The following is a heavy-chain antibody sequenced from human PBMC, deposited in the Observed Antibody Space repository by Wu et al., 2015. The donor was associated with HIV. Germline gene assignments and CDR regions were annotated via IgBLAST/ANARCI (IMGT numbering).Heavy chain of an antibody. V-gene: IGHV1-8*02. Sequence: QARLMQSADVMSLPGASVRVSCKASGYTFGNYYINWVRQATGQGLEWMGWTHPNSGNTGYALKFLGRVILTANTSIDTAYMEVTSLRIDDTAVYYCAKADQRGYDYGHWYFDFWGRGTLVTVSS. J-gene: IGHJ2*01. CDR2: THPNSGNT. CDR3: AKADQRGYDYGHWYFDF. CDR1: GYTFGNYY. D-gene: IGHD5-18*01.